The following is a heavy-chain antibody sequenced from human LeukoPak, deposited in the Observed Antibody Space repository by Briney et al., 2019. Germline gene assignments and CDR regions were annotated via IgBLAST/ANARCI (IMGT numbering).Heavy chain of an antibody. Sequence: PGGSLRLSCAASGFTFSNAWMNWVRQAPGKGLEWVANIKRDGSEKYYVDSVKGRFTISRDNAKNSLDLQMNSLRVEDTAVYYCARLGPASSGWPESFDYWGQGTLVTVSS. J-gene: IGHJ4*02. CDR2: IKRDGSEK. CDR3: ARLGPASSGWPESFDY. D-gene: IGHD6-19*01. CDR1: GFTFSNAW. V-gene: IGHV3-7*03.